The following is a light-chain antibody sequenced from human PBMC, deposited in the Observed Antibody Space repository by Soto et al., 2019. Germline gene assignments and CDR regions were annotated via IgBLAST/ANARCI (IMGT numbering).Light chain of an antibody. Sequence: TQSPATLSLSPGERTTRSCRSSQSVSSTFLAWYQQKPGQAPRLLIYGVSKRATGIPDRFSGSGSGTDFTLTISRLEPEDFAVYFCGQFVSAPPRTFGQGTKVDIK. CDR2: GVS. CDR1: QSVSSTF. J-gene: IGKJ1*01. V-gene: IGKV3-20*01. CDR3: GQFVSAPPRT.